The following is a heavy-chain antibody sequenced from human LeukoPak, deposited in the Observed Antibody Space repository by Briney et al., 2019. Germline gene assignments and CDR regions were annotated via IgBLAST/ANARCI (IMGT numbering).Heavy chain of an antibody. J-gene: IGHJ4*02. Sequence: SETLSLTCAVYGGSFRGYYWSWIRQPPGKGLEWIGEINHSGSTNYNPSLKSRVTISVDTSKNQFSLQLSSVTAADTAVYYCARNSYGPYYFDYWGQGTLVTVSS. D-gene: IGHD5-18*01. CDR2: INHSGST. CDR1: GGSFRGYY. CDR3: ARNSYGPYYFDY. V-gene: IGHV4-34*01.